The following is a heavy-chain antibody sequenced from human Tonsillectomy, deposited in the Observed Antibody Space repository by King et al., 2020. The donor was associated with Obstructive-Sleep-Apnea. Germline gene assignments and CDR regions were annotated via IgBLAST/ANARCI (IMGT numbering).Heavy chain of an antibody. J-gene: IGHJ4*02. CDR3: ARGNYYDSSHFDY. Sequence: QLQESGPGLVKPSETLSLTCTVSGGSISSYYWSWIRQPPGKGLEWIGYIYYSGSTNYNTSLKSRVTISVDKSKNQFSRKLSSVTAADTAVYYCARGNYYDSSHFDYWGQGTLVTVSS. V-gene: IGHV4-59*01. CDR2: IYYSGST. D-gene: IGHD3-22*01. CDR1: GGSISSYY.